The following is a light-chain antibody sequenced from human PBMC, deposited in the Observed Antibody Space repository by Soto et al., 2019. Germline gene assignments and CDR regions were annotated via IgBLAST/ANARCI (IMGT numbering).Light chain of an antibody. CDR1: QSVSSSY. CDR2: GAS. V-gene: IGKV3-20*01. CDR3: QQYGSSPPIT. Sequence: EIVLTQSPGTLSLSPGEIATLSCRASQSVSSSYLAWYQQKPGQAPRLRIYGASSRATGIPDRFSGSGSGTDFTLTISRLEPEDFAVYYCQQYGSSPPITFGQGTRLXIK. J-gene: IGKJ5*01.